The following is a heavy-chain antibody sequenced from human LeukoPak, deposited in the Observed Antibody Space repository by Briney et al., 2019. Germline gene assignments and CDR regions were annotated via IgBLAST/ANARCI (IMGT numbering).Heavy chain of an antibody. CDR1: GFTFSSYG. CDR2: ISNDGNNK. J-gene: IGHJ4*02. CDR3: AKVVVAGLGLDY. D-gene: IGHD6-19*01. V-gene: IGHV3-30*02. Sequence: GGSLRLSCAASGFTFSSYGMHWVRQSPGKGLEWVGFISNDGNNKYYADSVEGRFTISRDDSKNTVYLQMKSLRPEDTSVYYCAKVVVAGLGLDYWGQGTLVTVSS.